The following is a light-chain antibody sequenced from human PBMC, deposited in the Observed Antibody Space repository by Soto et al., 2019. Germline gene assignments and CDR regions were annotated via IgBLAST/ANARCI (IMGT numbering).Light chain of an antibody. Sequence: EIVMTQSPATLSVSPGERATLSCRASQGVSSNLAWYQQKPGQAPRLLIFGASTRATGIPARFSGSGSGTEFTLTISSLESEDFVVYYCQEYSTWPPMYTFGQGTKLELK. CDR1: QGVSSN. CDR2: GAS. CDR3: QEYSTWPPMYT. V-gene: IGKV3-15*01. J-gene: IGKJ2*01.